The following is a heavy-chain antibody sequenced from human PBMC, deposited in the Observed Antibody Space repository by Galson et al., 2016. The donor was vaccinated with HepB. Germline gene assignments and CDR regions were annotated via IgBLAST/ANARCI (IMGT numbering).Heavy chain of an antibody. D-gene: IGHD3-10*01. CDR3: ARGGDAYGCYYYSMDV. CDR2: ISTYNGNT. V-gene: IGHV1-18*01. J-gene: IGHJ6*02. CDR1: GYTFTTYG. Sequence: SVKVSCKASGYTFTTYGISWVRQAPGRGLEWMGWISTYNGNTNYAQKFQGRATMTTDTSTSTAYMDLRSLTSDDTAVYYFARGGDAYGCYYYSMDVWGQGTTVIVSS.